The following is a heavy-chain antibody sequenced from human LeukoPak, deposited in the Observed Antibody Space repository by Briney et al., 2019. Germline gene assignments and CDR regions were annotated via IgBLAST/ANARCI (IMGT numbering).Heavy chain of an antibody. J-gene: IGHJ1*01. V-gene: IGHV3-21*01. CDR1: GFTFSSYS. CDR3: ARDYAAAEYFQH. Sequence: GGSLRLSCAASGFTFSSYSMNWVRQAPGKGLEWVSSISSSSSYIYYADSVKGRFTISRDNAKNSLYLQMNSLRAEDTAVYYCARDYAAAEYFQHWGQGTLVSVSS. D-gene: IGHD3-16*01. CDR2: ISSSSSYI.